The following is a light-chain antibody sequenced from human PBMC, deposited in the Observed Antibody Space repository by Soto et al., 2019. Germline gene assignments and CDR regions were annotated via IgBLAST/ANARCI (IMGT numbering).Light chain of an antibody. CDR1: QTGSNSY. Sequence: IVLTQSPGTLSLSPGERATLSCRASQTGSNSYLAWYQHKSGQAPRLLIYGVYTRASGIPDRFSGSGSGTEFTLTITRLEPEDSALYYCHQYASSFGTFGQGTKVDIK. V-gene: IGKV3-20*01. CDR3: HQYASSFGT. J-gene: IGKJ1*01. CDR2: GVY.